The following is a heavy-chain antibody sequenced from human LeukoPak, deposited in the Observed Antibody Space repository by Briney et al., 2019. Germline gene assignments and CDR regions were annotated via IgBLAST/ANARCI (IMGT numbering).Heavy chain of an antibody. D-gene: IGHD4-17*01. Sequence: PGGSLRLSCAASGFTFSDYYMSWSRQAPGKGLEWIGSIYYSGSTYYNPSLKSRVTISVDTSKNQFSLKLSSVTAADTAVYYCARHALPDYGEYGFDYWGQGTLVTVSS. CDR1: GFTFSDYY. J-gene: IGHJ4*02. CDR3: ARHALPDYGEYGFDY. V-gene: IGHV4-39*01. CDR2: IYYSGST.